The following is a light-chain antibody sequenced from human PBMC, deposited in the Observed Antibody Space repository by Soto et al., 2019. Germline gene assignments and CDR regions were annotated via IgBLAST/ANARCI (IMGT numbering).Light chain of an antibody. Sequence: NFMLTQPHSVSESPGKTITISCTGSSGSIANNYVQWYQQRPGSAPTTVIYEDQQRPSGVPDRFSGSIDSSPNSASLTISGLKTEDEANYYCNSYAGTSNVFGTGTKVTVL. J-gene: IGLJ1*01. V-gene: IGLV6-57*02. CDR1: SGSIANNY. CDR2: EDQ. CDR3: NSYAGTSNV.